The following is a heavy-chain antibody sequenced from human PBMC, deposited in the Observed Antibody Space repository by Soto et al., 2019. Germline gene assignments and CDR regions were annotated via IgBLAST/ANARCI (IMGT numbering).Heavy chain of an antibody. Sequence: QVQLQQWGAGLLKPSETLSLTCAVYSGSLNGDYWSWIRQPPGKGLEWIGEVSHTEGTRYSSSIKTRVTISVATSNNQFSLTLTSLTAADTAVYYCARGMDRAKTGYWGRGTLVTVSS. CDR1: SGSLNGDY. CDR3: ARGMDRAKTGY. V-gene: IGHV4-34*01. CDR2: VSHTEGT. J-gene: IGHJ4*02. D-gene: IGHD5-18*01.